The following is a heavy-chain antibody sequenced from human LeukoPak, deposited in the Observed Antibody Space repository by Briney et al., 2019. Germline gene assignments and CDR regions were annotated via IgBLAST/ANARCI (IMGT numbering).Heavy chain of an antibody. V-gene: IGHV3-9*01. CDR2: ISWNSGTI. CDR1: GFTFDDYS. J-gene: IGHJ6*02. CDR3: AKDADSSGYYGMDV. Sequence: SLRLSCEASGFTFDDYSMHWVRQAPGNGLEWVSGISWNSGTIGYADSVKGRFTISKDNANNSQYVQMNSLRAEDTALYYCAKDADSSGYYGMDVWGQGTTVTVS. D-gene: IGHD3-22*01.